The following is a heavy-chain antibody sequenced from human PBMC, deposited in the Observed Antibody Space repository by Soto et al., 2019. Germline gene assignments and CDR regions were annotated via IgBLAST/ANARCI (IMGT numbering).Heavy chain of an antibody. CDR2: IYSDGYT. V-gene: IGHV3-66*01. CDR1: GFTVSISY. J-gene: IGHJ4*02. D-gene: IGHD2-2*01. Sequence: EVQLVESGGALVQPGGSLRLSCAASGFTVSISYMTWVRQVPGKGLEWVSIIYSDGYTYYAASVKGRFTICSDNSKNTLYLKMSSLRAEDTGMYYCARRKYCSSTTCFDSWGQGTLVTVSS. CDR3: ARRKYCSSTTCFDS.